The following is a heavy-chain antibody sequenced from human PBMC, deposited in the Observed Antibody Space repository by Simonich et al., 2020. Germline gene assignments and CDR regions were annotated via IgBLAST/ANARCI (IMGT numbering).Heavy chain of an antibody. J-gene: IGHJ4*02. CDR2: IYYSGRT. V-gene: IGHV4-39*01. D-gene: IGHD6-6*01. CDR3: ARWAYSSSYFDY. Sequence: QLQLQESGPGLVKPSETLSLTCTVSGGSISSSSYYWGWILQPPGKGLGWLGSIYYSGRTYYNPALKSRVTKSVDTSKTQFSLKLSSVTAADTAVYYCARWAYSSSYFDYWGQGTLVTVSS. CDR1: GGSISSSSYY.